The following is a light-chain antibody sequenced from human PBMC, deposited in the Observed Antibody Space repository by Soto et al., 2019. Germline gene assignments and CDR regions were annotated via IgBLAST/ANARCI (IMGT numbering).Light chain of an antibody. CDR2: AAS. CDR1: QSISSY. V-gene: IGKV1-39*01. Sequence: DIQMTQSPSSLSASVGDRVTITCRASQSISSYLNWYQQKPGKAPKLLIYAASSLQSGVPSRFSGSGSGTDFTLTISSLQPEDFATYYCQQANSFPSLTFGGGTKVEIK. CDR3: QQANSFPSLT. J-gene: IGKJ4*01.